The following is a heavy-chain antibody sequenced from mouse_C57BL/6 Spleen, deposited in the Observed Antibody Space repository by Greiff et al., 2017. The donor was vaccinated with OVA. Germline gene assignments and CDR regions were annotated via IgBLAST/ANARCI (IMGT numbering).Heavy chain of an antibody. CDR2: IDPSDSYT. J-gene: IGHJ2*01. V-gene: IGHV1-59*01. Sequence: QVQLKQPGAELARPGTSVKLSCKASGYTFTSYWMHWVKQRPGQGLEWIGVIDPSDSYTNYNQKFKGKATLTVDTSSSTAYMQLSSLTFEDSAVYYCARGAMANFDYWGQGTTLTVSS. CDR1: GYTFTSYW. D-gene: IGHD1-1*02. CDR3: ARGAMANFDY.